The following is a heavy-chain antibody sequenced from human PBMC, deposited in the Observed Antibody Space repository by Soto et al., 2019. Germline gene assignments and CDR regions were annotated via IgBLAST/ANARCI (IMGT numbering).Heavy chain of an antibody. D-gene: IGHD2-2*01. Sequence: GESLKISCKGSGYSFATYWISWVRQMPGKGLEWMGRIDPSDSYTNYSPSFQGPVTISVDKSISTAYLQWSSLKASDTAIYFCARQYCTSTSCWFYLAYWGQGTPVTVSS. CDR2: IDPSDSYT. V-gene: IGHV5-10-1*01. CDR3: ARQYCTSTSCWFYLAY. J-gene: IGHJ4*02. CDR1: GYSFATYW.